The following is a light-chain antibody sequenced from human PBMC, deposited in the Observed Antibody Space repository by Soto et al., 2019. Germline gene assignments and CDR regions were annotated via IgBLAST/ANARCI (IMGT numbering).Light chain of an antibody. V-gene: IGKV1-27*01. CDR1: QGIGNY. CDR2: AAS. Sequence: DIHMTQSPSSLSASVLDRFTITCRASQGIGNYLAWYQQKPGKVPKLLIYAASTLQSGVPSRFSGSGSGTDFTLTISSLQPEDVATYYCQKYNSAPFTFGGGTKVDIK. CDR3: QKYNSAPFT. J-gene: IGKJ4*01.